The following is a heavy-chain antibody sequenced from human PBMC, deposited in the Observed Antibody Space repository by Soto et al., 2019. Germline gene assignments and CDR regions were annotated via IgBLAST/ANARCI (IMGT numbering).Heavy chain of an antibody. D-gene: IGHD3-22*01. CDR1: GGTFSSYT. J-gene: IGHJ6*02. Sequence: SVKVSCKASGGTFSSYTISWVRQAPGQGLEWMGRIIPILGIANYAQKFQGRVTITADKSTSTAYMELSSLRSEDTAVYYCARGQPENYYDSSGFLPYYYYGMDVWGQGTTVTVSS. V-gene: IGHV1-69*02. CDR2: IIPILGIA. CDR3: ARGQPENYYDSSGFLPYYYYGMDV.